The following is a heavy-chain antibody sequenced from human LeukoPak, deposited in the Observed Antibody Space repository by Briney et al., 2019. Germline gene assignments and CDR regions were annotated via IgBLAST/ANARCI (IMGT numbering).Heavy chain of an antibody. CDR2: IRYEGSSK. J-gene: IGHJ3*02. CDR1: GFTFSSYG. V-gene: IGHV3-30*02. Sequence: GGSLRLSCAASGFTFSSYGMHWVRPAPDKGLEWVAFIRYEGSSKYYADSVKGRFTISRDNSKNTLYLQMDSLRPEDTAVYYCAKDRLYSSGWHDAFDIWGQGTMVTVSS. CDR3: AKDRLYSSGWHDAFDI. D-gene: IGHD6-19*01.